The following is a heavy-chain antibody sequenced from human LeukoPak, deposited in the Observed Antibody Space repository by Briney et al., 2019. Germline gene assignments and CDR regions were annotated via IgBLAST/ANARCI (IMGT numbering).Heavy chain of an antibody. V-gene: IGHV3-30*18. D-gene: IGHD2-8*01. CDR1: GFTFSSYG. CDR3: AKGFFRTNGVSSPLIFDY. J-gene: IGHJ4*02. Sequence: GGSLRLSCAASGFTFSSYGMHWVRQAPGKGLEWVAVISYDGSNKYYADSVKGRFTISRDNSKNTLYLQMNSLRAEDTAVYYCAKGFFRTNGVSSPLIFDYWGQGTLVTVSS. CDR2: ISYDGSNK.